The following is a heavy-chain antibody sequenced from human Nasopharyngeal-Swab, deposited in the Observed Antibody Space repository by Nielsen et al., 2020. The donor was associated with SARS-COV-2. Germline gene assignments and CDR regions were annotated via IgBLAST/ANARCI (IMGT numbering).Heavy chain of an antibody. Sequence: WVRQAPGQGLEWMGWINPNSGGTNYAQKFQGWVTMTRDTSINTAYMELSSLRSEDTAVYYCARDRPTSYYYYGMDVWGQGTTVTVSS. CDR2: INPNSGGT. CDR3: ARDRPTSYYYYGMDV. V-gene: IGHV1-2*04. J-gene: IGHJ6*02.